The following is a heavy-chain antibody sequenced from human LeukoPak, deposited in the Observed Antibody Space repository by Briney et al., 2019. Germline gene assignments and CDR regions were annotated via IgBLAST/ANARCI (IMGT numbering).Heavy chain of an antibody. CDR2: ISYDGSNK. Sequence: AGGSLRLSCAASGFTFSSYGMHWVRQAPGKGLEWVAVISYDGSNKYYADSVKGRFTISRDNSKNTLYLQMNSLRAEDTAVYCCAKLLYGDQRGDAFDIWGQGTMVTVSS. CDR1: GFTFSSYG. CDR3: AKLLYGDQRGDAFDI. J-gene: IGHJ3*02. V-gene: IGHV3-30*18. D-gene: IGHD4-17*01.